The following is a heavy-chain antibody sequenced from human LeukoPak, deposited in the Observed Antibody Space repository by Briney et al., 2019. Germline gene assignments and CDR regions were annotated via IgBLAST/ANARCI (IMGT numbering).Heavy chain of an antibody. V-gene: IGHV5-51*01. CDR1: GYKFTSYW. CDR2: IYPGGSDI. CDR3: ARTNCGGDCYSEIDY. J-gene: IGHJ4*02. Sequence: GESLKISCHGSGYKFTSYWIGWVRQMPGKGLEWMGIIYPGGSDIRYSPPFQGQVTISADKSMSTAYLQWRSLKASDTAMYYCARTNCGGDCYSEIDYWGRGTLVTVSS. D-gene: IGHD2-21*02.